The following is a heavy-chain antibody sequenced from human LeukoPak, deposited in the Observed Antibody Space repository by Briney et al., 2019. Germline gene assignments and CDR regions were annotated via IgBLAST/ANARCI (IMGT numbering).Heavy chain of an antibody. CDR1: GGSISSSSYY. D-gene: IGHD3-22*01. J-gene: IGHJ4*02. CDR2: IYYSGST. V-gene: IGHV4-39*07. Sequence: SETLSLTCTVSGGSISSSSYYWGWIRQPPGKGLEWIGSIYYSGSTYYNPSLKSRVTISVDTSKNQFSLKLSSVTAADTAVYYCARANPPGYYYDSSGYSAGVLDYWGQGTLVTVSS. CDR3: ARANPPGYYYDSSGYSAGVLDY.